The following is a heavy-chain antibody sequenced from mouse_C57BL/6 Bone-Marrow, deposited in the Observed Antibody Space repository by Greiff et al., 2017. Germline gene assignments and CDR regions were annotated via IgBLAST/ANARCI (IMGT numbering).Heavy chain of an antibody. J-gene: IGHJ3*01. D-gene: IGHD1-1*01. V-gene: IGHV1-80*01. CDR3: ARRGYYGSSYAWFAY. CDR1: GYAFSSYW. Sequence: QVQLQQSGAELVKPGASVKISCKASGYAFSSYWMNWVKQRPGKGLEWIGQIYPGDGDTNYNGKVKGKATLTAVKSSSTAYMQLCSLTSEDSAVYFCARRGYYGSSYAWFAYWGQGTLVTVSA. CDR2: IYPGDGDT.